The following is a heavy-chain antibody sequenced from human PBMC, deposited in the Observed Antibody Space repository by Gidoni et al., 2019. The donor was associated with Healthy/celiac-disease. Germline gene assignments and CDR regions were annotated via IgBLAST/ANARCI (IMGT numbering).Heavy chain of an antibody. Sequence: EVQLVESGGGLVQPGGSLRLSCAASGFTFSSYSMNWVRQAPGKGLEWVSYISSSSSTIYYADSVKGRFTISRDNAKNSLYLQMNSLRAEDTAVYYCASSRTGYHFDYWGQGTLVTVSS. V-gene: IGHV3-48*04. D-gene: IGHD3-9*01. CDR1: GFTFSSYS. J-gene: IGHJ4*02. CDR2: ISSSSSTI. CDR3: ASSRTGYHFDY.